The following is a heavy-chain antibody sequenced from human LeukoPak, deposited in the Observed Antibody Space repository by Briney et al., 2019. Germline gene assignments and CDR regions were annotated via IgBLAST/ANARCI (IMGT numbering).Heavy chain of an antibody. J-gene: IGHJ6*02. CDR3: ARQSPPTVTTFFYYYYYGMDV. CDR1: GGSFSGYY. Sequence: SETLSLTCAVYGGSFSGYYWSWIRQPPGKGLEWIGEINHSGSTNYNPSLKSRVTISVDTSKNQFSLKLSSVTAADTAVYYCARQSPPTVTTFFYYYYYGMDVWGQGTTVTVSS. D-gene: IGHD4-17*01. CDR2: INHSGST. V-gene: IGHV4-34*01.